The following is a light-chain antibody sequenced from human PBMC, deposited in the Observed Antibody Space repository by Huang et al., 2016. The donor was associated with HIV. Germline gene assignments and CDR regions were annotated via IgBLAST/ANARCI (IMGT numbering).Light chain of an antibody. CDR3: QESYSLLWT. V-gene: IGKV1-39*01. CDR2: AAS. J-gene: IGKJ1*01. CDR1: QSISRY. Sequence: DIQMTQSPSSLSASVGDRVTITCRASQSISRYLSWYPQKPGKAPNRLIFAASSLQSGVPSRFSGSGSGTNFTLTITTLQPEDFATYYCQESYSLLWTFGQGPRWKLN.